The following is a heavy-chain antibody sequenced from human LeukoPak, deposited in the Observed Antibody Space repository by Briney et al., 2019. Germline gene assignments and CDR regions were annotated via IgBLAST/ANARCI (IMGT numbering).Heavy chain of an antibody. Sequence: PSETLSLTCTVSGGSISSGGYYWSWIRQHPGKGLEWIGYIYYSGSTYYNPSLKSRVTISVDTSKNQFSLKLSSVTAADTAVYYCAAETGMEGDYFDYWGQGTLVTVSS. CDR3: AAETGMEGDYFDY. V-gene: IGHV4-31*03. J-gene: IGHJ4*02. D-gene: IGHD7-27*01. CDR1: GGSISSGGYY. CDR2: IYYSGST.